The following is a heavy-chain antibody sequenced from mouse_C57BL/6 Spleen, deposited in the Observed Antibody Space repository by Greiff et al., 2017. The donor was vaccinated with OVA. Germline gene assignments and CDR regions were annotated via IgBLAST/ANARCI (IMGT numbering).Heavy chain of an antibody. V-gene: IGHV1-15*01. J-gene: IGHJ2*01. CDR2: IDPETGGT. D-gene: IGHD2-3*01. CDR1: GYTFTDYE. CDR3: TNYDGYYYFDY. Sequence: VKLMESGAELVRPGASVTLSCKASGYTFTDYEMHWVKQTPVHGLEWIGAIDPETGGTAYNQKFKGKAILTADKSSSTAYMELRSLTSEDSAVYYCTNYDGYYYFDYWGQGTTLTVSS.